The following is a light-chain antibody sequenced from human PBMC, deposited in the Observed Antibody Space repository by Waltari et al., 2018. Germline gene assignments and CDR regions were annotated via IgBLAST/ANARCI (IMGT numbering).Light chain of an antibody. CDR1: KLGDKY. CDR2: QDN. J-gene: IGLJ2*01. V-gene: IGLV3-1*01. CDR3: QAWHSSTVV. Sequence: SYELTRPPSVSVSPGQTASITCSGDKLGDKYACWYQQKPGQSPVLVMYQDNKRPSGIPERFSGSNSGNTATLTISGTQALDEADYYCQAWHSSTVVFGGGTKLTVL.